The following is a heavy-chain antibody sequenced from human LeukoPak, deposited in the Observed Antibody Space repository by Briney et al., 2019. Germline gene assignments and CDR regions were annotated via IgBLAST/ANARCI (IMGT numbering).Heavy chain of an antibody. CDR1: GGSISSYY. CDR3: ATTDPIAVADY. J-gene: IGHJ4*02. CDR2: IYYSGST. Sequence: PSETLSLTCTVSGGSISSYYWSWIRQPPGKGLEWIGYIYYSGSTNYNPSLKSRVTISVDTSKNQFSLKLSSVTAADTAVYYCATTDPIAVADYWGQGTLVTVSS. V-gene: IGHV4-59*01. D-gene: IGHD6-19*01.